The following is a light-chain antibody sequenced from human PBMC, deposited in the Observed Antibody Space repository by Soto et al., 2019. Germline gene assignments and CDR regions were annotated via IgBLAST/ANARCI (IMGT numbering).Light chain of an antibody. J-gene: IGKJ2*01. CDR1: QSIISY. V-gene: IGKV1-39*01. Sequence: DLPMTQSPSSLSASVGDRVTITCRASQSIISYLNWFQQKPGKAPNLLIYTTSNLQSGVPSRFSGSGSGTDFTLPISSLHPELFATYYCQPSYTTSSTFGQGTKLEIE. CDR3: QPSYTTSST. CDR2: TTS.